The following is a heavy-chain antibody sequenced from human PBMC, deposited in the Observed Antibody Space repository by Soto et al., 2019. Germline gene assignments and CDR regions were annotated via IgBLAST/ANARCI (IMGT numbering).Heavy chain of an antibody. J-gene: IGHJ3*02. V-gene: IGHV4-59*01. D-gene: IGHD3-3*01. Sequence: QVQLQESGPGLVRPSETLSLRCTVSGGSITTKYWGWIREVPGKGLEWIGYAYHSGSGSHPSLKSRVTISADKSKNEFSLKMTSVTAEDTAVYYCARMGFFGGAWALDIWSPGTNVTVS. CDR1: GGSITTKY. CDR2: AYHSGS. CDR3: ARMGFFGGAWALDI.